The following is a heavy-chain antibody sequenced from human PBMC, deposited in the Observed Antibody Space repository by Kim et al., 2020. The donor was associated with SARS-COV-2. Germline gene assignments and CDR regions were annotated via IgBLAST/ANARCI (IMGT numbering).Heavy chain of an antibody. CDR2: ISYDGSNK. CDR3: ARDTTVAAAGT. Sequence: GGSLRLSCAASGFTFSSYAMHWVRQAPGKGLEWVAVISYDGSNKYYADSVKGRFTISRDNSKNTLYLQMNSLRAEDTAMYYCARDTTVAAAGTWGQGTLVTVSS. J-gene: IGHJ4*02. V-gene: IGHV3-30-3*01. D-gene: IGHD6-13*01. CDR1: GFTFSSYA.